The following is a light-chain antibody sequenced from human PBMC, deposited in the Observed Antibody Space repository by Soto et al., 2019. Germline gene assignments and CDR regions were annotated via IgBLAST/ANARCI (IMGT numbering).Light chain of an antibody. CDR2: DAS. Sequence: IQITQSPSSLCTSLGDRVTITCRASQTISIWLAWYQQKPGQAPRIVIYDASRLATGVPSRFSGSGSGTEFTLTISSLQPDDFATYYCQQANSYSRTFGEGTKVDIK. CDR3: QQANSYSRT. V-gene: IGKV1-5*01. CDR1: QTISIW. J-gene: IGKJ1*01.